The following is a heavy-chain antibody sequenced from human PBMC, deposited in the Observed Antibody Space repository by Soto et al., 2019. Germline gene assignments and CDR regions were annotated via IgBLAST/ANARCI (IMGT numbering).Heavy chain of an antibody. V-gene: IGHV4-59*01. CDR3: ARGRGGTYDAFDI. D-gene: IGHD1-26*01. CDR2: IYYSGTT. Sequence: QVQLRESGPGLVKPSETLSLTCTVSSGSIGTYFWSWIRQPPGKGLDWIGYIYYSGTTNSNPSLKSRVTIFLDTSKTQFSLRLSSVAAADTAVYYCARGRGGTYDAFDIWGQGTLVTVSS. CDR1: SGSIGTYF. J-gene: IGHJ3*02.